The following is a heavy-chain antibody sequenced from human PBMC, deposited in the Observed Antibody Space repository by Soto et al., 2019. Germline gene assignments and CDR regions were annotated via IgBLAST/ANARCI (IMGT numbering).Heavy chain of an antibody. CDR1: GFTFSSYA. V-gene: IGHV3-23*01. J-gene: IGHJ5*02. Sequence: GSLRLSCAASGFTFSSYAMSWVRQAPGKGLEWVSAISGSGGSTYYADSVKGRFTISRDNSKNTLYLQMNSLRAEDTAVYYCAKAFLYDSSGYYYGPWFDPWGQGTLVTVSS. D-gene: IGHD3-22*01. CDR3: AKAFLYDSSGYYYGPWFDP. CDR2: ISGSGGST.